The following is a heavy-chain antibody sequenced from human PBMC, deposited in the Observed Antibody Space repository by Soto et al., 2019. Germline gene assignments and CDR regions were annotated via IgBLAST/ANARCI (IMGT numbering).Heavy chain of an antibody. D-gene: IGHD6-19*01. J-gene: IGHJ4*02. V-gene: IGHV3-53*01. CDR2: IYSSGSA. CDR3: VRDRSGWAY. Sequence: PGGSLRLSCAAAGFSVSSNYMSWVRQAPGKGPEWVSIIYSSGSAYYADSVEGRFTISRDNSKNTVYLQMTGLRADDTAVYFCVRDRSGWAYWGQGTLVTVSS. CDR1: GFSVSSNY.